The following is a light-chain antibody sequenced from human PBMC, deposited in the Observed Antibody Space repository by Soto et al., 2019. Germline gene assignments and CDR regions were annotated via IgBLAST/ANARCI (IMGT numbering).Light chain of an antibody. CDR1: QSISSY. J-gene: IGKJ4*01. CDR3: QQSYSTLT. CDR2: AAS. Sequence: DIQMTQSPSSLSASVGDRVTVTCRASQSISSYLNWYQQKPGKAPKLLIFAASTLQSGVPSRFSGSSSGTDFTLTISSLQPEDFATYYCQQSYSTLTFGGGTKVDIK. V-gene: IGKV1-39*01.